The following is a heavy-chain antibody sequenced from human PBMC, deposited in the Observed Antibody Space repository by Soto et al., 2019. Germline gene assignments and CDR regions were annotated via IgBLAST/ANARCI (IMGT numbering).Heavy chain of an antibody. V-gene: IGHV3-48*03. CDR3: AREGGYCTTSTCYKFGLDI. D-gene: IGHD2-2*01. J-gene: IGHJ6*02. Sequence: GGSLRLSCEAFRFTFSSYDMIWVRQAPGKGLEWVSSIRSSGRTMYYADSVEGRFTVSRDNAKNLLYLQMSGLRAEDTAVYYCAREGGYCTTSTCYKFGLDIWGQGTTVTVSS. CDR2: IRSSGRTM. CDR1: RFTFSSYD.